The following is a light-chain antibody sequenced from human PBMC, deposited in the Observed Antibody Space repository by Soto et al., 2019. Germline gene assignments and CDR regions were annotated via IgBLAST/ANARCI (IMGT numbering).Light chain of an antibody. CDR2: RAS. V-gene: IGKV3-20*01. CDR1: QSVTSSY. J-gene: IGKJ1*01. CDR3: QQYGSSPWT. Sequence: EIVLTQSPGTLSLYPGESATLSCRASQSVTSSYIAWYQQKPGQAPRLLIYRASTRATGIPDRFSGSGSGKDFTLIISTLEPEDFAVYHCQQYGSSPWTFGQGTKVEIK.